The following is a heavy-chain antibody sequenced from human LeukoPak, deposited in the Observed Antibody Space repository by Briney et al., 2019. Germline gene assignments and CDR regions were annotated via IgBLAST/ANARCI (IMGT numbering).Heavy chain of an antibody. V-gene: IGHV1-24*01. CDR3: ATTRRLLSGWYTFDY. CDR2: FDPEDGET. CDR1: GYTLTELS. D-gene: IGHD6-19*01. Sequence: ASVKVSCKVSGYTLTELSMHWVRQAPGKGLECMGGFDPEDGETIYAQKFQGRVTMTEDTSTDTAYMELSSLRSEDTAVYYCATTRRLLSGWYTFDYWGQGTLVTVSS. J-gene: IGHJ4*02.